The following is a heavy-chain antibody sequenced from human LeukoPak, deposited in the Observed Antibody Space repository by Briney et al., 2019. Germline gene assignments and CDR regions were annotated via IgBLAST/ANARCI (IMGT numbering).Heavy chain of an antibody. CDR2: ISSSSSYI. CDR3: ARGPSGSYATFDI. J-gene: IGHJ3*02. CDR1: GFTFSSYS. V-gene: IGHV3-21*01. D-gene: IGHD1-26*01. Sequence: GGSLRLSCAASGFTFSSYSMNWVRQAPGKGLEWVSSISSSSSYIYYADSVKGRFTISRDNAKNSLYLQMNSLRAEDTAVYYCARGPSGSYATFDIWGQGTRVTVSS.